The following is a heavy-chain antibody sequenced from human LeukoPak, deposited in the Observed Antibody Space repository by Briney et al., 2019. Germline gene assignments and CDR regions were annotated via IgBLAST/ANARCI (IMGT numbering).Heavy chain of an antibody. D-gene: IGHD4-17*01. CDR3: ARARDYGDYPPAY. CDR2: IGGSGTTI. V-gene: IGHV3-48*01. CDR1: GFSFSTYS. Sequence: GGSLRLSCAASGFSFSTYSMNWVRQAPGKGLEWVSYIGGSGTTIYYADSVKGRFTISRDNAKKLLYLLMSSLRAEDTAVYYCARARDYGDYPPAYWGQGTLVTVSS. J-gene: IGHJ4*02.